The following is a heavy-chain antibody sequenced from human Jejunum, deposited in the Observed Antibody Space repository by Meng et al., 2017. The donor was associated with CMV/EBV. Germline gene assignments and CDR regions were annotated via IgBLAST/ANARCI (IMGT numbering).Heavy chain of an antibody. CDR2: INPNSGGT. J-gene: IGHJ4*02. Sequence: QGHLVQSGTEVKKPGASVKVSCKASGYTFTASFIHWVRQAPGEGLQWMGRINPNSGGTTLAQNFQGRVTLTSDTSISTVYMEVSRLTFDDTAVYYCARRHDIDLFFDYWGQGSLVTVSS. D-gene: IGHD3-9*01. CDR1: GYTFTASF. CDR3: ARRHDIDLFFDY. V-gene: IGHV1-2*06.